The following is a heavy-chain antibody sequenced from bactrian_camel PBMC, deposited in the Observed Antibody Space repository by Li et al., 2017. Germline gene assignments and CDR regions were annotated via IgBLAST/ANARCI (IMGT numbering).Heavy chain of an antibody. CDR2: VYFGGGST. J-gene: IGHJ6*01. Sequence: HVQLVESGGGSVQPGGSLRLSCGASGHTYSSNCMGWFRQAPGKEREGVAFVYFGGGSTYYADSVKGRFTISQDKGKNTVYLLMNSLKPEDTAVYYCAADPGIIKVGTATRLRDGSFAYWGQGTQVTVS. D-gene: IGHD2*01. V-gene: IGHV3-3*01. CDR1: GHTYSSNC. CDR3: AADPGIIKVGTATRLRDGSFAY.